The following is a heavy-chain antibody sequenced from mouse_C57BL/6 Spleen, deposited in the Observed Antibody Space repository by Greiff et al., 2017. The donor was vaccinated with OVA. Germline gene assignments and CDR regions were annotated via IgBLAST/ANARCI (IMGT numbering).Heavy chain of an antibody. Sequence: EVKLVESEGGLVQPGSSMKLSCTASGFTFSDYYMAWVRQVPEKGLEWVANINYDGSSTYYLDSLKSRFIISRDNAKNILYLQMSSLKSEDTATYYCARVGAYYSNYFDYWGQGTTLTVSS. CDR1: GFTFSDYY. J-gene: IGHJ2*01. CDR3: ARVGAYYSNYFDY. CDR2: INYDGSST. D-gene: IGHD2-5*01. V-gene: IGHV5-16*01.